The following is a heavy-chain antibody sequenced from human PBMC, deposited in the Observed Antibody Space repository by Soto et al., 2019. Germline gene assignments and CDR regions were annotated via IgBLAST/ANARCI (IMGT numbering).Heavy chain of an antibody. D-gene: IGHD3-9*01. V-gene: IGHV2-5*02. CDR3: AHRRGDLLTGHYYFDY. J-gene: IGHJ4*02. CDR1: GFSLNTRGVG. CDR2: ISWDGEK. Sequence: QITLKESGPTLVKPTQTLTLNCTFSGFSLNTRGVGVGWNRKPPGKALEWLALISWDGEKRYSPSLKSRLTITKDTSENQVVLTMTNMDPVDTATYYCAHRRGDLLTGHYYFDYWGQGTLVTVSS.